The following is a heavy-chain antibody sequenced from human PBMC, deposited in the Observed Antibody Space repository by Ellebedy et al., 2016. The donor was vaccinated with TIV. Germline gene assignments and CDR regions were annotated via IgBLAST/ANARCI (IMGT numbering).Heavy chain of an antibody. Sequence: GESLKISXAASGFTLSSYAMNWVRQAPGKGLEWVSGITGSGGSTFYADSVKGRFTISRDNSKNTLYLQMNSLRAEDTAVYYCAKDLGDSARQPIDYWGQGTLVTVSA. D-gene: IGHD2-21*01. CDR3: AKDLGDSARQPIDY. CDR2: ITGSGGST. CDR1: GFTLSSYA. V-gene: IGHV3-23*01. J-gene: IGHJ4*02.